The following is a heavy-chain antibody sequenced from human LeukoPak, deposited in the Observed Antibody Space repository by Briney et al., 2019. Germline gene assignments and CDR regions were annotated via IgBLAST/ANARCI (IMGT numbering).Heavy chain of an antibody. CDR3: AKDGGSYSSSWLDY. CDR2: ISYDGSNK. J-gene: IGHJ4*02. V-gene: IGHV3-30*18. Sequence: GGSLRLSCSASGFTFSSYGMHWVRQAPGKGLEWVAVISYDGSNKYYADSVKGRFTISRDNSKNTLYLQMNSLRAEDTAVYYCAKDGGSYSSSWLDYWGQGTLVTVSS. D-gene: IGHD6-13*01. CDR1: GFTFSSYG.